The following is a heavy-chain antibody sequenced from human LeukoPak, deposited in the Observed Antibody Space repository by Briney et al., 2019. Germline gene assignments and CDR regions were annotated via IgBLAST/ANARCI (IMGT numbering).Heavy chain of an antibody. V-gene: IGHV4-59*01. CDR1: GCSKSSYY. D-gene: IGHD3-22*01. CDR2: IYYSGTT. Sequence: SETLSLTCNVSGCSKSSYYWTWLRQPPGKGLEWIGYIYYSGTTAYNPSLKSRVTISVDTSKNQFSLKLNSVTAADTAVYYCATWYYDGGGYRYFDYWGQGTLVTVSS. J-gene: IGHJ4*02. CDR3: ATWYYDGGGYRYFDY.